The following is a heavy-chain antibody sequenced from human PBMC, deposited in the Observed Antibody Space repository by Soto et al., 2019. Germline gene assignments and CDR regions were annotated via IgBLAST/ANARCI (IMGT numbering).Heavy chain of an antibody. CDR1: GGSISSGGYY. Sequence: SETLSLTCTVSGGSISSGGYYWSWIRQNPGRGLEWIGNIYYSGNTYYNPSLKSRLTISVDTSKNQFSLNLSSVTAADTAVYYCARERLVAPAGTSRHYFGTDVWGQGTTVTVSS. J-gene: IGHJ6*02. CDR3: ARERLVAPAGTSRHYFGTDV. V-gene: IGHV4-31*03. CDR2: IYYSGNT. D-gene: IGHD5-12*01.